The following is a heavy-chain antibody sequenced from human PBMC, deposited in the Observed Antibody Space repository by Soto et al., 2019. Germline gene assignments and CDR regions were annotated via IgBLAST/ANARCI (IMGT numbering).Heavy chain of an antibody. CDR1: GFTFSSYG. D-gene: IGHD2-2*01. CDR3: ARGPGTSYFDY. J-gene: IGHJ4*02. CDR2: IWSGGSNE. Sequence: QVQLVESGGGVVQPGRSLRLSCAASGFTFSSYGMHWVRQAPGKGLEWVAVIWSGGSNENYADSVKGRFTISRDNSKNMLYLQMNSLRAEDTAVYYGARGPGTSYFDYWGQGSLVTVSS. V-gene: IGHV3-33*01.